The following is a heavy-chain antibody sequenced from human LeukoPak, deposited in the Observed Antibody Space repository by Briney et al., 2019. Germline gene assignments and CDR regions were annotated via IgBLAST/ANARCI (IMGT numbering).Heavy chain of an antibody. CDR1: GYSFTSYW. CDR2: IYPGDSDT. Sequence: GESLKISCKGSGYSFTSYWIGWVRQMPGKGLEWMGIIYPGDSDTRYSPSFQGQVTISADKSISTAYLQWSSLKASDTAMYYCARQQEWDIAVAVIDYWGQGTLVTVSS. D-gene: IGHD6-19*01. CDR3: ARQQEWDIAVAVIDY. V-gene: IGHV5-51*01. J-gene: IGHJ4*02.